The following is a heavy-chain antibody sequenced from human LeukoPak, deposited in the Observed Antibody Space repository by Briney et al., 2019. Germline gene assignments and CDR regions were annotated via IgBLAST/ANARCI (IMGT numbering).Heavy chain of an antibody. CDR1: GYTFTGYY. Sequence: ASVKVSCKASGYTFTGYYIHWVRQAPGQGLECMGWINPNSGGTNYAQKFQGRVTMTRDTSISTAYMELSRLRSDDTAVYYCARAGYCSGGSCYPPRSWFDPWGQGTLVTVSS. CDR3: ARAGYCSGGSCYPPRSWFDP. J-gene: IGHJ5*02. D-gene: IGHD2-15*01. CDR2: INPNSGGT. V-gene: IGHV1-2*02.